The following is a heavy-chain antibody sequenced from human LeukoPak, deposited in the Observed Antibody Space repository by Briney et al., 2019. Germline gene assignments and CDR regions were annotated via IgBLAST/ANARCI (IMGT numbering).Heavy chain of an antibody. D-gene: IGHD2-15*01. CDR1: GYSFTSYW. V-gene: IGHV5-51*01. CDR2: IYPGDSDT. J-gene: IGHJ3*02. Sequence: GESLKISCKGSGYSFTSYWIGWVRQMPGKGLEWMGIIYPGDSDTRYSPSFQGQVTISADKSISTAYLQWSSLKASDTAMYYCARPLVVVAATSAFDIWGLGTMVTVSS. CDR3: ARPLVVVAATSAFDI.